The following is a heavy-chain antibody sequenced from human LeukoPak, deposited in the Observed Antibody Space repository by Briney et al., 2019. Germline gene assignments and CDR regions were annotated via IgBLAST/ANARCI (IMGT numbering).Heavy chain of an antibody. CDR1: GYRFNAYW. CDR3: ARYLGYGGITQKYYFDY. D-gene: IGHD4-23*01. Sequence: GESLKISCKGSGYRFNAYWIAWVRQMPGKGLEWMGIIYPDDSDTRYSPSFQGQVTISADRSISTAYLQWSSLKASDTAIYYCARYLGYGGITQKYYFDYWGQGTLVTVSS. J-gene: IGHJ4*02. V-gene: IGHV5-51*01. CDR2: IYPDDSDT.